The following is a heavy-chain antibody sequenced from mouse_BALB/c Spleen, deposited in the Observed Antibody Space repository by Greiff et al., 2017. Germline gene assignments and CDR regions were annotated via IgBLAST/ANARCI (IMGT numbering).Heavy chain of an antibody. CDR1: GFTFSSYT. J-gene: IGHJ1*01. D-gene: IGHD1-1*01. V-gene: IGHV5-12-2*01. CDR3: ARLVLRYWYFDV. CDR2: ISNGGGST. Sequence: EVKLMESGGGLVQPGGSLKLSCAASGFTFSSYTMSWVRQTPEKRLEWVAYISNGGGSTYYPDTVKGRFTISRDNAKNTLYLQMSSLKSEDTAMYYCARLVLRYWYFDVWGAGTTVTVSS.